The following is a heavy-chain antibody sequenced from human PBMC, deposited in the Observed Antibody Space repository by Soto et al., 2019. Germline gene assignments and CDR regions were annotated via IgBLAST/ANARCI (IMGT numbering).Heavy chain of an antibody. CDR3: AREDGGGPFDY. J-gene: IGHJ4*02. V-gene: IGHV3-23*04. CDR1: GFSFSSYA. Sequence: EVQLVQSGGGLVQPGGSLRLSCAASGFSFSSYAMTWVRQAPGKGLEWVSGINKSGGDIEYADSVKGRVTISRDNSKNTLYLQMDSLTAEDTAVYFCAREDGGGPFDYWGQGTLVIVSS. D-gene: IGHD2-15*01. CDR2: INKSGGDI.